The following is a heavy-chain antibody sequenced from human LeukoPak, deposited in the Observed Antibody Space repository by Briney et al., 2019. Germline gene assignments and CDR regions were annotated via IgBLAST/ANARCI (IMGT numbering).Heavy chain of an antibody. J-gene: IGHJ5*02. Sequence: PSETLSLTCTVSGGSISSYYWGWIRQPPGKGLEWIGSIYYSGSTYYNPSLKSRVTISVDTSKNQFSLKLSSVTAADTAVYYCARHSRYCSGGSCWSFDPWGQGTLVTVSS. CDR2: IYYSGST. V-gene: IGHV4-39*01. CDR1: GGSISSYY. CDR3: ARHSRYCSGGSCWSFDP. D-gene: IGHD2-15*01.